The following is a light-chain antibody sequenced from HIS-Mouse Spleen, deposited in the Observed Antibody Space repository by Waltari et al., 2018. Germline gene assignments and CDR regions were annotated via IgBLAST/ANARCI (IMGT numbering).Light chain of an antibody. Sequence: SYELTQPPSVSVSPGQTARITCSGDALPKKYAYWYQQKSGQAPVLVMYEDRKRPSGIPGGLTGSDSGTMATLTISAAQVEDESDYYCYSTDSSGNHRVFGGGTKLTVL. V-gene: IGLV3-10*01. J-gene: IGLJ2*01. CDR3: YSTDSSGNHRV. CDR1: ALPKKY. CDR2: EDR.